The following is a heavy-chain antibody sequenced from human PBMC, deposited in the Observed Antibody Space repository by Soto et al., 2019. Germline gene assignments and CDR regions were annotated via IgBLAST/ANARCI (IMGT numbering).Heavy chain of an antibody. V-gene: IGHV3-30-3*01. Sequence: GGSLRLSCGSSGLTFSRYAMHWVRQAPGKGLEWGAVISYDGSNKYYAHSVKRRFTLSRDNSKNTLYLQMNSLRAEDTAVYYCARDCSSTSRYFYYGMDVWGQGTTVTVSS. CDR1: GLTFSRYA. CDR3: ARDCSSTSRYFYYGMDV. D-gene: IGHD2-2*01. J-gene: IGHJ6*02. CDR2: ISYDGSNK.